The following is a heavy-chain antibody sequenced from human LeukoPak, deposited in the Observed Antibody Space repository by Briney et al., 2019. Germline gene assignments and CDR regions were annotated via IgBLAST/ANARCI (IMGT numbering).Heavy chain of an antibody. CDR2: IIPIFGTG. CDR1: GVTFSSYA. D-gene: IGHD1-7*01. V-gene: IGHV1-69*05. J-gene: IGHJ3*02. Sequence: ASVKVSCKASGVTFSSYAISWVRQAPGQGLEWMGGIIPIFGTGNYAQKFQGRVTITTDESTSTAYMELSSLRSEDTAVYYCARSVITGTTPTDAFDIWGQGTMVTVSS. CDR3: ARSVITGTTPTDAFDI.